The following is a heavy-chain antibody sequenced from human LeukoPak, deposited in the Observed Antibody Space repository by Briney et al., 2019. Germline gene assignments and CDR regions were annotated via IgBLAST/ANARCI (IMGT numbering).Heavy chain of an antibody. J-gene: IGHJ4*02. CDR2: IIPIFGTA. D-gene: IGHD3-9*01. Sequence: SVKVSCKASGGTFSSYAISWVRQAPGQGLEWMGGIIPIFGTANYAQKFQGRVTITADESTSTAYMELSSLRSEDTAVYYCARRAILTGYPYYFDYWGQGTLVTVSS. CDR3: ARRAILTGYPYYFDY. CDR1: GGTFSSYA. V-gene: IGHV1-69*13.